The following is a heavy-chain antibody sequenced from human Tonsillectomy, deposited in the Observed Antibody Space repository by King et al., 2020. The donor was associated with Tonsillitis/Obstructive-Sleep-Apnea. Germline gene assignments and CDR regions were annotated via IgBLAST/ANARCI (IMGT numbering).Heavy chain of an antibody. CDR3: ARGDPPPDDAFDV. Sequence: VQLQQSGPGLVKPSQTLSLTCALSGDSVSSNRAAWNWIRQSPSRGLEWLGRTYYKSKWYNDYAESVESRITITPDTAKNQFSLQLNSVTPEDTAIYYCARGDPPPDDAFDVWGQGTMVTVSS. CDR1: GDSVSSNRAA. V-gene: IGHV6-1*01. J-gene: IGHJ3*01. CDR2: TYYKSKWYN.